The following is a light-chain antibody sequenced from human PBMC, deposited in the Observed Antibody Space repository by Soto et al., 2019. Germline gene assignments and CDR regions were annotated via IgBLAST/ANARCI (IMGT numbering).Light chain of an antibody. CDR3: SSYTSSSTLVV. V-gene: IGLV2-14*01. CDR2: DVS. J-gene: IGLJ2*01. Sequence: QSALTQPASVSGSPGQSITISCTGTSSDVGGYNYVSWYQQHPGKAPKLMIYDVSNRPSGVSNRFSGSKSGNTASLTISVPQDEDEAYYYCSSYTSSSTLVVFVGGTKLTVL. CDR1: SSDVGGYNY.